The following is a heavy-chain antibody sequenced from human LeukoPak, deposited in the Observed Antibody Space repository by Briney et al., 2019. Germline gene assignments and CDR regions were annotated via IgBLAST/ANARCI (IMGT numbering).Heavy chain of an antibody. V-gene: IGHV3-30*03. Sequence: GGSLRLSCAASGFTFSSYGMHWVRQAPGKGLEWVAVISYDGSNKYYADSVKGRFTISRDNSKNTLYLQMNSLRAEDTAVYYCARDPYYYGSGSYYNVAYFDYWGQGTLVTVSS. CDR1: GFTFSSYG. D-gene: IGHD3-10*01. CDR2: ISYDGSNK. CDR3: ARDPYYYGSGSYYNVAYFDY. J-gene: IGHJ4*02.